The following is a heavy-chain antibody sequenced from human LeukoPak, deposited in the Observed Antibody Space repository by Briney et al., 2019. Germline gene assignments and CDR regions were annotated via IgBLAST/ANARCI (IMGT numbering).Heavy chain of an antibody. V-gene: IGHV3-30-3*01. J-gene: IGHJ5*02. CDR2: ISYDGSNK. Sequence: GGSLRLSCAASGFTFSSYAMHWVRQAPGKGLEWVAVISYDGSNKYYADSVKGRFTISRDNSKNTLYLQMNSLRAEDTAVYYCAREGLVNKNSSSWYRRYNWFDPWGQGTLVTVSS. CDR3: AREGLVNKNSSSWYRRYNWFDP. CDR1: GFTFSSYA. D-gene: IGHD6-13*01.